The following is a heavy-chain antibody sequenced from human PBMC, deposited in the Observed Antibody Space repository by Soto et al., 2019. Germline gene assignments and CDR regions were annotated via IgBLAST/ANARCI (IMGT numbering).Heavy chain of an antibody. D-gene: IGHD4-4*01. CDR1: GYTFSSFG. V-gene: IGHV1-18*01. CDR3: ARDDPRLSTINIDY. J-gene: IGHJ4*02. CDR2: ISAYDGNT. Sequence: ASVKVSCKASGYTFSSFGISWVRQAPGQGLEWMGWISAYDGNTNYAQRLQGRVTLTTDTSTNTVYMELRSLTSDDTAVYFCARDDPRLSTINIDYWGQGTQVT.